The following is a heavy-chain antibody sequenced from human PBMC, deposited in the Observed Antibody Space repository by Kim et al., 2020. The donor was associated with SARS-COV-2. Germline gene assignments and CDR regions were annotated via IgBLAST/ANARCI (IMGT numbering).Heavy chain of an antibody. J-gene: IGHJ4*02. CDR3: ARAPGIVGIQLWPRSRSSGYFDY. Sequence: SETLSLTCTVSGGSISSSSYYWGWIRQPPGKGLEWIGSIYYSGSTYYNPSLKSRVTISVDTSKNQFSLKLSSVTAADTAVYYCARAPGIVGIQLWPRSRSSGYFDYWGQGTLVTVSS. CDR2: IYYSGST. V-gene: IGHV4-39*07. D-gene: IGHD5-18*01. CDR1: GGSISSSSYY.